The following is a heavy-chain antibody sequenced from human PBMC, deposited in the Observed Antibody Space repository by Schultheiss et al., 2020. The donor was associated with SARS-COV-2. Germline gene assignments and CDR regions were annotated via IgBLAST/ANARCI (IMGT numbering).Heavy chain of an antibody. D-gene: IGHD3-3*01. CDR1: GFTFSNYA. J-gene: IGHJ6*02. CDR3: ARGHAPIFGVVYPGEYGMDV. V-gene: IGHV3-23*01. CDR2: ISASGDSV. Sequence: GGSLRLSCAASGFTFSNYAMTWVRQAPGKGLEWVSGISASGDSVYYAGSVKGRFTISRDNSKNTVYLQMNSLRAEDTAVYYCARGHAPIFGVVYPGEYGMDVWGQGTTVTVSS.